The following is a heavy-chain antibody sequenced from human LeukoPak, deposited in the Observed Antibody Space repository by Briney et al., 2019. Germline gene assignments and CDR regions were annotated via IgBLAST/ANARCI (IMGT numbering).Heavy chain of an antibody. Sequence: SETLSFTCTVSGGSISSSSYYWGWIRQPPGKGLEWIGSIYYSGSTYYNPSLKSRVTISVDTSKNQFSLKLSSVTAADTAVYYCARDPTTYYDFWSGPTWDNWFDPWGQGTLVTVSS. J-gene: IGHJ5*02. V-gene: IGHV4-39*07. CDR1: GGSISSSSYY. CDR3: ARDPTTYYDFWSGPTWDNWFDP. CDR2: IYYSGST. D-gene: IGHD3-3*01.